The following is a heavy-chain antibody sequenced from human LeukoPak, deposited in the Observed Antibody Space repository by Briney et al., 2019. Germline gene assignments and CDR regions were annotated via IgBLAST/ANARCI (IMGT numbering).Heavy chain of an antibody. V-gene: IGHV3-33*01. J-gene: IGHJ6*02. Sequence: PGGSLRLSCAASGLTFSSHGMHWVRQAPGKGLEWVAIIWWHGNKESYADSVKGRFTVSRDNSKNTLYLQMNSLRADDSAVYYCATENFWSGSPDDDYGMDAWGQGTTVTVSS. CDR3: ATENFWSGSPDDDYGMDA. CDR1: GLTFSSHG. D-gene: IGHD3-3*01. CDR2: IWWHGNKE.